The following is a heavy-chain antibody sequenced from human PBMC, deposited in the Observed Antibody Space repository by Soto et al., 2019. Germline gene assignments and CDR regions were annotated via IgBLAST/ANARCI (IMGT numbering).Heavy chain of an antibody. J-gene: IGHJ5*02. V-gene: IGHV6-1*01. Sequence: SQTLSLTCAISGDSVSSNSASWNWIRQSPSRGLEWLGRTYYRSEWNNEYAVSVRTRIAINPDTSKNQFSLHLNSVTPEDSAVYFCARATHGAHWFDPWGQGTLVTVSS. D-gene: IGHD2-8*01. CDR1: GDSVSSNSAS. CDR2: TYYRSEWNN. CDR3: ARATHGAHWFDP.